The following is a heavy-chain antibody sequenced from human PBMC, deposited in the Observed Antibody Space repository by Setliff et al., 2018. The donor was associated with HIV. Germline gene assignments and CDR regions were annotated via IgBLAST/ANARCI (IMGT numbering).Heavy chain of an antibody. J-gene: IGHJ4*02. CDR3: AWGYYGSGSYYNVPFFDY. Sequence: LSLSCAASGFTFSSYSMNWVRQAPGKGLEWVSYISSSSRSIYYADSVKGRFTISRDNAKNSLYLQMNSLRAEDTAVYYCAWGYYGSGSYYNVPFFDYWGQGTPVTVSS. D-gene: IGHD3-10*01. CDR1: GFTFSSYS. CDR2: ISSSSRSI. V-gene: IGHV3-48*01.